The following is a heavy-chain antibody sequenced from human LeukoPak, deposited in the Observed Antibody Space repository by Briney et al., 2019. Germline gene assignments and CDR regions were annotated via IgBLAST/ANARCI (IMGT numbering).Heavy chain of an antibody. D-gene: IGHD2-2*01. CDR1: GFTFSSCA. CDR2: ISGSGGST. V-gene: IGHV3-23*01. J-gene: IGHJ4*02. Sequence: GGSLRLSCAASGFTFSSCAMSWVRQAPGKGLEWVSAISGSGGSTFYAASVKGRFIISRDNSKNTLYLQMNSLRAEDTAVYYCAKIIPAALRGYFDCWGQGTLVTVSS. CDR3: AKIIPAALRGYFDC.